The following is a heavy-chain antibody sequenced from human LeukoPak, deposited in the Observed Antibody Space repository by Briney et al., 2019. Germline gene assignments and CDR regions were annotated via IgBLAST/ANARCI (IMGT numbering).Heavy chain of an antibody. CDR1: GDSTNTYS. V-gene: IGHV4-30-2*01. Sequence: PSETLSLTCTMSGDSTNTYSWSWIRQPPGKGLEWIGYIYHSGSTYYNPSLKSRVTISVDRSKNQFSLKLSSVTAADTAVYYCARSVDMIGAFDIWGQGTMVTVSS. CDR3: ARSVDMIGAFDI. CDR2: IYHSGST. J-gene: IGHJ3*02. D-gene: IGHD3-22*01.